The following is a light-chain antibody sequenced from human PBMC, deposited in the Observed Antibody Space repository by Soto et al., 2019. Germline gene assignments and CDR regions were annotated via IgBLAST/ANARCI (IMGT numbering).Light chain of an antibody. J-gene: IGLJ3*02. Sequence: QSALTQPASVSGSPGQSITISCTGTSSDLAIYNYVSWYQHHPGKAPKLMIYDVTLRPSGVPDRFSGSKSGNTASLTISGLQAEDEADYYCCSYAGSFTWVFGGGTKLTVL. CDR2: DVT. CDR1: SSDLAIYNY. V-gene: IGLV2-11*01. CDR3: CSYAGSFTWV.